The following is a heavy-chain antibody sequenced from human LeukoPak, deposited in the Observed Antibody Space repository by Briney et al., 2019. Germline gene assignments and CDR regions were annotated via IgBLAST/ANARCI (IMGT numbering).Heavy chain of an antibody. V-gene: IGHV3-9*01. D-gene: IGHD6-19*01. CDR3: AKVRGTYSSGYFFDY. J-gene: IGHJ4*02. CDR1: GFTFDNYA. Sequence: GGSLRLSCAASGFTFDNYAMHWVRQAPGKGLEWLSIISWNSGYIGYADSVKGRFTISGDNAKKSLDLQMNSLRAEDTAFYYCAKVRGTYSSGYFFDYWGQGTLVTVSS. CDR2: ISWNSGYI.